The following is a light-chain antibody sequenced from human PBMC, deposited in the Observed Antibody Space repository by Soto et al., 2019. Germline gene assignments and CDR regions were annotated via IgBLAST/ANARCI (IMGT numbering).Light chain of an antibody. CDR3: QQYNSYS. CDR1: QSISSW. J-gene: IGKJ4*01. V-gene: IGKV1-5*03. Sequence: DVQMSQSPSALCATVGDRVTSNCRASQSISSWLAWYQQKPGKAPKLLIYKASSLESGVPSRFSGSGSGTEFTLTSSSLQPDDFATYYCQQYNSYSFGGGTKVDIK. CDR2: KAS.